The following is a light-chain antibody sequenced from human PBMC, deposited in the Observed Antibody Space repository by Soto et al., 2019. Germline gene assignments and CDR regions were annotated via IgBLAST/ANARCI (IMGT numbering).Light chain of an antibody. CDR3: CSYAGSYNLGV. CDR1: SSDVGGYDF. V-gene: IGLV2-11*01. J-gene: IGLJ3*02. Sequence: ALTQPRSVSGSPGQSVTISCTGTSSDVGGYDFVSWYQQHPGKAPKLIIYDVTKRPSGVPDRFSGSKSGNSASLTISGLQAEDEADYYCCSYAGSYNLGVFGGGTKVTVL. CDR2: DVT.